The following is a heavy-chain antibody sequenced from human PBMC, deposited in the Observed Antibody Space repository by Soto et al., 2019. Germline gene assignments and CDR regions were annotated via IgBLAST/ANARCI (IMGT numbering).Heavy chain of an antibody. CDR2: IIPIFGKA. V-gene: IGHV1-69*13. J-gene: IGHJ4*02. CDR3: ARESRISVSGTFSSPSDY. CDR1: GGTFSSYP. Sequence: ASVKVSCKASGGTFSSYPISWVRQAPGQGLEWMGGIIPIFGKANYAQKFQGRVTITADESTNTAYMELNSLRSEDTAVYYCARESRISVSGTFSSPSDYWGQGTLVTVSS. D-gene: IGHD6-19*01.